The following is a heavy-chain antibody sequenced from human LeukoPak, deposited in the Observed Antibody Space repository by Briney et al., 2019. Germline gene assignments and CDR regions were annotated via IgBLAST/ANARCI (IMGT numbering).Heavy chain of an antibody. J-gene: IGHJ6*03. V-gene: IGHV3-74*01. Sequence: GGSLRLSCAASGFTFSSYWMHWVRQAPGKGLVWVSRINSDGSSTSYADSVKGRFTISRDNAKNTLYLQMNSLRAEDTAVYYCARPSFGLYYYMDVWGKGTTVTIPS. CDR1: GFTFSSYW. CDR2: INSDGSST. D-gene: IGHD3-16*01. CDR3: ARPSFGLYYYMDV.